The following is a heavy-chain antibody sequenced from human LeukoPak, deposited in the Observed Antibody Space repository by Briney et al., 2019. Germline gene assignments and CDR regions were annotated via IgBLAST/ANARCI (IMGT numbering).Heavy chain of an antibody. J-gene: IGHJ4*02. CDR1: GYSISSGYY. Sequence: SETLSLTCAVSGYSISSGYYWGWIRQPPGNGLEWIGSIYHSGSTYYNPSLKSRVTISVDTSKNQFSLKLSSVTAADTAVYYCASQTYYDFWSGYYMEFDYWGQGTLVTVSS. CDR2: IYHSGST. V-gene: IGHV4-38-2*01. D-gene: IGHD3-3*01. CDR3: ASQTYYDFWSGYYMEFDY.